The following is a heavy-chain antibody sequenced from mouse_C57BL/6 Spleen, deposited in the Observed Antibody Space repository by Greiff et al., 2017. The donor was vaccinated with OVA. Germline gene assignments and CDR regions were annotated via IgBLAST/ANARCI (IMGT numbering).Heavy chain of an antibody. D-gene: IGHD2-1*01. CDR1: GYAFTNYL. J-gene: IGHJ2*01. CDR2: INPGSGGT. CDR3: ARSGGNPYYFDY. V-gene: IGHV1-54*01. Sequence: VQLQQSGAELVRPGTSVKVSCKASGYAFTNYLIEWVKQRPGQGLEWIGVINPGSGGTNYNEKFKGKATLTADKSSSTAYMQLSSLTSEDSAVYFCARSGGNPYYFDYWGQGTTLTVSS.